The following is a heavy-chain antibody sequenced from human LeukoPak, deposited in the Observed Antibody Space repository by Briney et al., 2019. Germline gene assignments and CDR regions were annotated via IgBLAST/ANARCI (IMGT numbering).Heavy chain of an antibody. Sequence: GRSLRLSCAASGFTFSSYAMHWVRQAPGKGLEWVSVISYDGSNKYYADSVKGRFTISRDNSKNTLYLQMNSLRAEDTAVYYCARDPEQWLVRPFYYFDYWGQGTLVTVSS. V-gene: IGHV3-30-3*01. J-gene: IGHJ4*02. D-gene: IGHD6-19*01. CDR2: ISYDGSNK. CDR3: ARDPEQWLVRPFYYFDY. CDR1: GFTFSSYA.